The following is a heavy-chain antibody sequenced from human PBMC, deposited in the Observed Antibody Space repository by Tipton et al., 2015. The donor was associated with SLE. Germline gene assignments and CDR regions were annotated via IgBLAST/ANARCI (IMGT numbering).Heavy chain of an antibody. D-gene: IGHD1-26*01. V-gene: IGHV6-1*01. CDR2: TYYRSKWYN. Sequence: GLVKPSQTLSLTCDISGDSVSSKSVTWNWIRQSPSRGLEWLGRTYYRSKWYNDYTVSVKSRIAINPDTSKNQFSLQLNSVTPEDTAVYYCARGIGSSWAFDSWGQGTLVTVSS. CDR1: GDSVSSKSVT. CDR3: ARGIGSSWAFDS. J-gene: IGHJ4*02.